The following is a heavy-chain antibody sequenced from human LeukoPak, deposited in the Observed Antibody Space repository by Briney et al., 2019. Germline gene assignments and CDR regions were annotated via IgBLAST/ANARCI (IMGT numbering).Heavy chain of an antibody. CDR2: IHIYRGNT. J-gene: IGHJ5*02. CDR1: GYSSTNYG. CDR3: ARDVGITVADSFDP. V-gene: IGHV1-18*01. D-gene: IGHD6-13*01. Sequence: EASVKVSCKASGYSSTNYGTSWVRQAPGQGLGWMGWIHIYRGNTNYAQKFQGRVTMTTDTSTSTVYMEVRGLRSDDTAMYYCARDVGITVADSFDPWGQGTLVTVSS.